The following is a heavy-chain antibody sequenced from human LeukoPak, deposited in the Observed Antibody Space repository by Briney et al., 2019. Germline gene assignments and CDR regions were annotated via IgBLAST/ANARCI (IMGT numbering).Heavy chain of an antibody. CDR2: IYYSGST. CDR1: GGSISSSSYY. D-gene: IGHD3-10*01. J-gene: IGHJ4*02. V-gene: IGHV4-39*01. Sequence: SQTLSLTCTVSGGSISSSSYYWGWIRQPPGKGLEWIGSIYYSGSTYYNPSLKSRVTISVDTSKNQFSLKLSSVTAADTAVYYCASLNPRGAAPLDYWGQGTLVTVSS. CDR3: ASLNPRGAAPLDY.